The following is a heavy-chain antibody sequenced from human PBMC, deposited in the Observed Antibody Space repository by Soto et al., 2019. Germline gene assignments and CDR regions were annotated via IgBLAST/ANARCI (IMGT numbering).Heavy chain of an antibody. J-gene: IGHJ4*02. Sequence: EVQLVQSGAEVKKPGESLRISCKGSGHSFTNYWIGWVRQMPGKGLEWMGIIYPSDSDTRYSPSFQGQVTISADKSISTAYLQWSSLKASDTAMYYCTRPVRLGATSWDYWGQGTLVTVSS. CDR2: IYPSDSDT. CDR1: GHSFTNYW. D-gene: IGHD1-26*01. V-gene: IGHV5-51*01. CDR3: TRPVRLGATSWDY.